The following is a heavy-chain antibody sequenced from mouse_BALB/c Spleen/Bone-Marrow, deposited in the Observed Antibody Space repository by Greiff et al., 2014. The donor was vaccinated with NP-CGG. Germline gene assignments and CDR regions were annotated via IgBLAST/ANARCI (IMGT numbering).Heavy chain of an antibody. J-gene: IGHJ4*01. CDR2: IDPANGNT. CDR1: GFNIKDTY. V-gene: IGHV14-3*02. CDR3: ARPIFL. Sequence: EVQLQQSGAELVKPGASVKLSCTAPGFNIKDTYMHWVEQRPEQGLEWIGRIDPANGNTKYDPKFQGKATITADTSSNTAYLQLSSLTSEDTAVYYCARPIFLWGQGTSVTVSS.